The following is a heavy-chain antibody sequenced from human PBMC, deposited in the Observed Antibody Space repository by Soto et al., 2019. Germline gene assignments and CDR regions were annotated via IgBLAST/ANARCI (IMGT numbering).Heavy chain of an antibody. J-gene: IGHJ5*02. CDR1: GFTVSKNY. V-gene: IGHV3-66*01. D-gene: IGHD4-17*01. CDR2: IYSGGGT. CDR3: ARSPTRTHYAGYFDP. Sequence: GSLRRSCAASGFTVSKNYMSWVRQAPGKGLEYVSVIYSGGGTYYADSVKGRVTISRDNSKNTLYLHINSLGAEDTAVYYCARSPTRTHYAGYFDPWGQGTLGTVSS.